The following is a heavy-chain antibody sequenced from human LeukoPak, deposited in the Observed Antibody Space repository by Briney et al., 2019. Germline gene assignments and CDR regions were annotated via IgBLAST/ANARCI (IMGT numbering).Heavy chain of an antibody. CDR1: GGSFSDFY. J-gene: IGHJ5*02. CDR2: INRSGST. D-gene: IGHD3-22*01. Sequence: PSETLSLTCAVSGGSFSDFYWSWIRQSPGKGLQWIGEINRSGSTNYNPSLKSRVTISVGTSKNQFSLWLSSVTAADTAVYYCASQGYYDSSPFDPWGQGTLVTVSS. V-gene: IGHV4-34*01. CDR3: ASQGYYDSSPFDP.